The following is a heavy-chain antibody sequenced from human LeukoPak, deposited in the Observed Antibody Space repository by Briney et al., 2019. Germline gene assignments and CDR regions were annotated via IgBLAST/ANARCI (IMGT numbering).Heavy chain of an antibody. CDR1: NDSINNFH. Sequence: SETLSLTCNVSNDSINNFHWTWIRQPAGRGLEWIGTVSTSDTPHYNPSLKSRVAISIDKSKNHFSLRLISVTAADTAVYFCAGDYSSLVMGHWGQGTPVTVSS. D-gene: IGHD4-17*01. V-gene: IGHV4-4*07. CDR3: AGDYSSLVMGH. J-gene: IGHJ4*02. CDR2: VSTSDTP.